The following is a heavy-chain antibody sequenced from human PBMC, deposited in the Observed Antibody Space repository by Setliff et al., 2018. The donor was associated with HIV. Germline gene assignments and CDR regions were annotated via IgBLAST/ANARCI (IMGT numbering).Heavy chain of an antibody. D-gene: IGHD2-21*02. Sequence: SETLSLTCTVAGDSITSGNFFWSWIRRSPGKGLEWIGYIYFSGSATHNPTLKSPFSISVDTSKNQFYLTITSVTAADTAVYYCARGRVFCDGDSCYHFDYWGRGILVTVSS. CDR1: GDSITSGNFF. J-gene: IGHJ4*02. CDR3: ARGRVFCDGDSCYHFDY. V-gene: IGHV4-31*01. CDR2: IYFSGSA.